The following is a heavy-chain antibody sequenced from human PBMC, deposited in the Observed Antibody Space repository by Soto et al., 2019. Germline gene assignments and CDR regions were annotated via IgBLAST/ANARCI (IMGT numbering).Heavy chain of an antibody. CDR2: INHSGST. J-gene: IGHJ4*02. D-gene: IGHD2-8*02. V-gene: IGHV4-34*01. CDR3: ARDKITGLFDY. CDR1: GGSFSGYY. Sequence: QVQLQQWGAGLLKPSETLSLTCAVYGGSFSGYYWTWIRQPPGTGLEWIGEINHSGSTNYNPSLKSRVPLSVDTSKNQFSLKLTSVTAADTAVNYCARDKITGLFDYWGQGTLVTVSS.